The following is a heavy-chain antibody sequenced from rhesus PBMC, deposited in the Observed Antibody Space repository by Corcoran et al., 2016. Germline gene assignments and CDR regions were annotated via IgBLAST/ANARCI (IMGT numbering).Heavy chain of an antibody. CDR3: ARAPGGEQGFDY. Sequence: QVQLQESGPGLVKPSETLSLTCAVSGYSISSGYGWSWIRQPPGQGLEWIGYIGGVSGAPNYTPSLRSRLTFSKDTSKAQFSLKLSSVTAADTAVYYWARAPGGEQGFDYWGQGVLVTVSS. J-gene: IGHJ4*01. CDR2: IGGVSGAP. V-gene: IGHV4-127*01. CDR1: GYSISSGYG. D-gene: IGHD1-44*02.